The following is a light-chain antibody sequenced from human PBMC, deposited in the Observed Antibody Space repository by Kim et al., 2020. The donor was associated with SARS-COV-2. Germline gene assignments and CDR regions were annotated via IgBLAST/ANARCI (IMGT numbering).Light chain of an antibody. CDR1: QSIGTY. CDR3: QQSYSSPRT. CDR2: GAS. Sequence: DIQMTQSPSSLSAFVGDRVSITCRASQSIGTYLNWYQQQPGKVPRLLIYGASSLQSGVPSRFSGSGSGTDFTLTISGLHPEDSATYYCQQSYSSPRTFGPGTKVDIK. J-gene: IGKJ1*01. V-gene: IGKV1-39*01.